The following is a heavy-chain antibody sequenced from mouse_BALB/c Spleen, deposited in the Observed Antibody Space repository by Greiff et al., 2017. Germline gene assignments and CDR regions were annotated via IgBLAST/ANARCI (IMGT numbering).Heavy chain of an antibody. V-gene: IGHV14-3*02. CDR1: GFTFTDSY. J-gene: IGHJ3*01. D-gene: IGHD1-3*01. Sequence: VQLQQSGAELVKPGASVKLSCTASGFTFTDSYMHWVKQRPEQGLEWIGRIDPASGNTKYDPKFQGKATITADTSSNTAYLQLSSLTSEDTAVYYGARRDNCGIAYWGQGTLVTVSA. CDR3: ARRDNCGIAY. CDR2: IDPASGNT.